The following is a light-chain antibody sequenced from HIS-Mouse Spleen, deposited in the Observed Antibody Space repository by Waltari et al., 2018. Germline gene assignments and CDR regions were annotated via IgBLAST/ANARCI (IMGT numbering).Light chain of an antibody. V-gene: IGKV2-30*01. CDR2: KVS. J-gene: IGKJ3*01. CDR3: MQGTHWPFT. CDR1: QSLVYSYGNTY. Sequence: DVVMTQSPLSLPVTLGQPASISCRSSQSLVYSYGNTYLNWFQRRPGQSPRRLIYKVSNRDSGVPDRFSGSGAGTDFTLKISRVEAEDVGVYYCMQGTHWPFTFGPGTKVDIK.